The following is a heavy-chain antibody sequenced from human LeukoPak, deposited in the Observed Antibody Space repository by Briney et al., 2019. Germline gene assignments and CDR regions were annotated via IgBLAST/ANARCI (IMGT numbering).Heavy chain of an antibody. CDR3: ARGKGWAAAPNWFDP. J-gene: IGHJ5*02. CDR2: IYYSGST. D-gene: IGHD6-13*01. V-gene: IGHV4-39*07. CDR1: VVSISSRSYY. Sequence: SETLSLTCSVSVVSISSRSYYWGWIRQPPGKGLEWIGSIYYSGSTYYNPSLKSRVTISVDTSKNQFSLKLSSVTAADTAVYYCARGKGWAAAPNWFDPWGQGTLVTVSS.